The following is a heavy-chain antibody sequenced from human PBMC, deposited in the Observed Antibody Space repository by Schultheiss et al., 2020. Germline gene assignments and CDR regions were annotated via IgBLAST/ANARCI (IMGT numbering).Heavy chain of an antibody. CDR2: ISSSSSYI. D-gene: IGHD6-6*01. CDR1: GFTFSSYW. CDR3: ARGGGDSSSSGHAPDY. V-gene: IGHV3-21*01. Sequence: GESLKIPCAASGFTFSSYWMSWVRQAPGKGLEWVSSISSSSSYIYYADSVKGRFTISRDNAKNSLYLQMNSLRAEDTAVYYCARGGGDSSSSGHAPDYWGQGTLVTVSS. J-gene: IGHJ4*02.